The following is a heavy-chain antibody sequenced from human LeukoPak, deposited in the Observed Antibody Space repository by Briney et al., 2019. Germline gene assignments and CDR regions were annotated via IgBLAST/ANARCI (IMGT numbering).Heavy chain of an antibody. CDR3: AKAQVWGSDYFDY. CDR2: IRYDGSNK. D-gene: IGHD7-27*01. V-gene: IGHV3-30*02. CDR1: GFTFSSYG. Sequence: PGGSLRLSCAASGFTFSSYGMHWVRQAPGKGLKWVAFIRYDGSNKYYADSVKGRFTISRDNSKNTLYLQMNSLRAEDTAVYYCAKAQVWGSDYFDYWGQGTLVTVSS. J-gene: IGHJ4*02.